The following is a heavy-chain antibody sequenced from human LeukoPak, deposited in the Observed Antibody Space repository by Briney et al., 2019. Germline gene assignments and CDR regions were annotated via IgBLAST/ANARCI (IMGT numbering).Heavy chain of an antibody. D-gene: IGHD2-8*01. CDR1: GASISSGSYY. J-gene: IGHJ4*02. V-gene: IGHV4-61*02. CDR2: IYTRGST. CDR3: ARESPIMETR. Sequence: PSQTLSLTCTVSGASISSGSYYWSWIRQPAGKGLEWIGRIYTRGSTNYNPSLKSRVTISVDTSKNQFSLKLSSVTATETAVNYCARESPIMETRWGQGTLVTVSS.